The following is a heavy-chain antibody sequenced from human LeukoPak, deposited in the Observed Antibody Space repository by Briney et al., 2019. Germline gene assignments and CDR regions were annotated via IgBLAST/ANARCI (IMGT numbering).Heavy chain of an antibody. J-gene: IGHJ3*02. CDR3: VRDAVTDRFSAFDI. Sequence: GGSLRLSCAASGFTFSDYYMSWIRQAPGKGLEWVANIKPDASEKNYVDSVKGRFTFSRDNAKNSLYLQMNNLRVEDTAVYYCVRDAVTDRFSAFDIWGQGTMVTVSS. D-gene: IGHD2-21*02. CDR2: IKPDASEK. CDR1: GFTFSDYY. V-gene: IGHV3-7*01.